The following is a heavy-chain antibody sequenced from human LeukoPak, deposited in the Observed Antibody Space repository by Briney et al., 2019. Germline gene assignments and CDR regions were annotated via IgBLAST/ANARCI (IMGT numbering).Heavy chain of an antibody. CDR1: GYTLTELS. V-gene: IGHV1-24*01. Sequence: ASVKVSCKVSGYTLTELSMHWVRQAPGKGLEWMGGFDPEDGETIYAQKFQGRVTMTEDTSTDTAYMELSSLRSEDTAVYYCATDTGNVGATSKFDYWGQGTLVTVSS. CDR2: FDPEDGET. J-gene: IGHJ4*02. D-gene: IGHD1-26*01. CDR3: ATDTGNVGATSKFDY.